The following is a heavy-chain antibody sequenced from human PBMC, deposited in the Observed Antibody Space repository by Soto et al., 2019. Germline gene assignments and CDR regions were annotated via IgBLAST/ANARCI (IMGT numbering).Heavy chain of an antibody. CDR2: INAGNGNT. CDR3: ARTFAYSIHYFDY. CDR1: GYTFTSYA. V-gene: IGHV1-3*01. Sequence: ASVNVSCKASGYTFTSYAMHWVRQAPGQRLELMGWINAGNGNTKYSQKFQGRVTITRDXXXXXAXMXLXXXXSEXTAVYYCARTFAYSIHYFDYWGQGTLVTVSS. J-gene: IGHJ4*02. D-gene: IGHD3-16*01.